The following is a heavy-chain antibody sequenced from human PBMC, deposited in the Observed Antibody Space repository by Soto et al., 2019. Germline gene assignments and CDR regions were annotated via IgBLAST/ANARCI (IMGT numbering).Heavy chain of an antibody. V-gene: IGHV4-4*02. CDR2: IYHSGST. CDR3: ARDREAAAEWEPFDD. D-gene: IGHD6-13*01. CDR1: GGSISSSNW. Sequence: QVQLQESGPGLVKPSGTLSLTCAVSGGSISSSNWWSWVRQPPGKGLEWIGEIYHSGSTNYNPSLKRRFTRXXDXSXXQCSPTLSSVTAADTAVYYCARDREAAAEWEPFDDWGQGTLVTVSS. J-gene: IGHJ4*02.